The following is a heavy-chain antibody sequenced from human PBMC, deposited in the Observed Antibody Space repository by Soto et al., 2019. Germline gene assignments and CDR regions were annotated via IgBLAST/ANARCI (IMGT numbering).Heavy chain of an antibody. CDR2: ISGSGGST. V-gene: IGHV3-23*01. D-gene: IGHD6-6*01. CDR3: AIIDSSSHWYFDL. J-gene: IGHJ2*01. Sequence: GGSLRLSCAASGFTFSSYAMSWVRQAPGKGLEWVSAISGSGGSTYYADSVKGRFTISRDNSKNTLYLQMNSLRAEDTAVYYCAIIDSSSHWYFDLWGRGTLVTVSS. CDR1: GFTFSSYA.